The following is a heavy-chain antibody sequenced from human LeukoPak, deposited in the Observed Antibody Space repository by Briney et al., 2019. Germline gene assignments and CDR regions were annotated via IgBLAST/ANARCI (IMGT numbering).Heavy chain of an antibody. CDR2: IYYSGSA. Sequence: SETLSLTCTVSGGSINNYYWNWIRQPPGKGLEWIGYIYYSGSASYNPSLKSRVTISVDTSKSQFSLKLSSVTAADTAVYYCARGNSGYVLDAFDIWGQGTMVTVSS. CDR3: ARGNSGYVLDAFDI. D-gene: IGHD5-12*01. CDR1: GGSINNYY. J-gene: IGHJ3*02. V-gene: IGHV4-59*01.